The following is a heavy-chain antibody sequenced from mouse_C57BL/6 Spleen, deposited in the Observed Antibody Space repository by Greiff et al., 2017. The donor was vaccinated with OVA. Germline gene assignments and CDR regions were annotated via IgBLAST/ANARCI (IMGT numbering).Heavy chain of an antibody. D-gene: IGHD2-2*01. CDR3: ARKGLPPYWYFDV. J-gene: IGHJ1*03. Sequence: EVQLQQSGPELVKPGASVKISCKASGYTFTDYYMNWVKQSHGKSLEWIGDINPNNGGTSYNQKFKGKATLTVDKSSSTAYMELRSLTSEDSAVYYCARKGLPPYWYFDVWGTGTTVTVSS. CDR2: INPNNGGT. CDR1: GYTFTDYY. V-gene: IGHV1-26*01.